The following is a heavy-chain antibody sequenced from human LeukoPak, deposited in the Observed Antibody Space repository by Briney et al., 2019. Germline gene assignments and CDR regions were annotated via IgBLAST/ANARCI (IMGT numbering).Heavy chain of an antibody. CDR1: GFTVSSNY. CDR3: ARDLYGVAHDY. J-gene: IGHJ4*02. Sequence: GGSLRLSCAASGFTVSSNYMSWVRQAPGKGLEWVLVIYSSGMTYYADSVQGRFTISRDNSKNTLYLHMNSLRAEDTAVYYCARDLYGVAHDYWGQGTLVTVSS. CDR2: IYSSGMT. D-gene: IGHD4-17*01. V-gene: IGHV3-53*01.